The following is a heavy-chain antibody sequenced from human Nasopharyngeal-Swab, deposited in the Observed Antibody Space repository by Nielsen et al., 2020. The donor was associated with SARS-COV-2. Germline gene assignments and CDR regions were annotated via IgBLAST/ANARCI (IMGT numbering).Heavy chain of an antibody. D-gene: IGHD6-6*01. Sequence: WIRQPPGKGLEWIGEINHSGSTNYNPSLKSRVTISVDTSKNQFSLKLSSVTAADTAVYYCARGRGSSPSRVYYHYMDVWGKGTTVTVSS. CDR3: ARGRGSSPSRVYYHYMDV. V-gene: IGHV4-34*01. CDR2: INHSGST. J-gene: IGHJ6*03.